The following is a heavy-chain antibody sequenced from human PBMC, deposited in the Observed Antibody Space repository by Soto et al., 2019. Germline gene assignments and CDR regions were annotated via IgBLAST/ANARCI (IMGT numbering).Heavy chain of an antibody. D-gene: IGHD6-19*01. CDR2: IYYSGST. V-gene: IGHV4-59*11. CDR3: ARDGWSHAY. CDR1: GGSISGHY. Sequence: SETLSLTCTVSGGSISGHYWSWIRQPPGKGLEWIGYIYYSGSTDYNPSPKSRLTLSVDPSKNEFSLELSPVTPADPAVYYCARDGWSHAYSGKGALDTDSS. J-gene: IGHJ4*02.